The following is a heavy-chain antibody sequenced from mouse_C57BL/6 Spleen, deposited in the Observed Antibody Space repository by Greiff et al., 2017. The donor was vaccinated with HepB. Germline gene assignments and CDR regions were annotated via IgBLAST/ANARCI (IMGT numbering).Heavy chain of an antibody. CDR2: ISYDGSN. CDR1: GYSITSGYY. CDR3: ARADYGNYDY. J-gene: IGHJ2*01. Sequence: EVQRVESGPGLVKPSPSLSLTCSVTGYSITSGYYWNWIRQFPGNKLEWMGYISYDGSNNYNPSLKNRISITRDTSKNQFFLKLNSVTTEDTATYYCARADYGNYDYWGQGTTLTVSS. D-gene: IGHD2-1*01. V-gene: IGHV3-6*01.